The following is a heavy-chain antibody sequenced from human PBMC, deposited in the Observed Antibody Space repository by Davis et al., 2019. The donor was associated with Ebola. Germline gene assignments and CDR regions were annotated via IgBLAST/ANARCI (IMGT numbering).Heavy chain of an antibody. CDR1: VITFSSYA. CDR3: AKLMLDSLLWFGELSFFY. Sequence: PGGSLRLSCTDSVITFSSYAMSWVRQAPGKGLEWVSAISGSGGSTYYADSVKGRFTISRDNSKNTLYLQMNSLRAEDTAVYYCAKLMLDSLLWFGELSFFYWGQGTLVTVSS. V-gene: IGHV3-23*01. CDR2: ISGSGGST. J-gene: IGHJ4*02. D-gene: IGHD3-10*01.